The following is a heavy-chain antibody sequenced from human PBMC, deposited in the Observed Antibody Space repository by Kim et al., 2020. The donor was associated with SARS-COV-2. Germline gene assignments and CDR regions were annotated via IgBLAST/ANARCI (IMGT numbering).Heavy chain of an antibody. CDR3: AIHGDRIAAAGTGFDY. D-gene: IGHD6-13*01. Sequence: KFQGRVTITADESTSTAYMELSSLRSEDTAVYYCAIHGDRIAAAGTGFDYWGQGTLVTVSS. J-gene: IGHJ4*02. V-gene: IGHV1-69*01.